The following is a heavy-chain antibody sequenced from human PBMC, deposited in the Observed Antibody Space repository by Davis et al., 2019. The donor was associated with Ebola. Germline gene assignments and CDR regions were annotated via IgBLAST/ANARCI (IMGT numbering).Heavy chain of an antibody. V-gene: IGHV1/OR15-2*01. Sequence: ASVKVSCKSSGYTFTGYYIHWVRQAPGQGLEWMGWITTYNGNTDYSQKVQGRVTMTRDTSTSTAYMELSSLRSDDTAVYYCARADPGDPEDFWGQGTLVTVSS. D-gene: IGHD3-10*01. CDR3: ARADPGDPEDF. J-gene: IGHJ4*02. CDR2: ITTYNGNT. CDR1: GYTFTGYY.